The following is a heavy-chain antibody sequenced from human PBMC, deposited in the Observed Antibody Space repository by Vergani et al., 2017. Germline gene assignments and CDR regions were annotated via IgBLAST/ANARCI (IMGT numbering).Heavy chain of an antibody. Sequence: QVQLQQWGAGLLKPSETLSLTCAVYGGSFSGYYWSWIRQPPGKGLEWIGEINHSGSTNYNPSLKSRVTISVDTSKNQFSLKLSSVTAADTAVYYCASGYYDSSGPRWYTAPNAFDIWGQGTMVTVSS. V-gene: IGHV4-34*01. CDR2: INHSGST. CDR1: GGSFSGYY. J-gene: IGHJ3*02. D-gene: IGHD3-22*01. CDR3: ASGYYDSSGPRWYTAPNAFDI.